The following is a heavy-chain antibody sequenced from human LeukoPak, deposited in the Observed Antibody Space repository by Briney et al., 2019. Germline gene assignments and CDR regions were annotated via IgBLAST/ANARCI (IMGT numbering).Heavy chain of an antibody. CDR3: ARGGSSSWYIGLDY. V-gene: IGHV3-23*01. Sequence: PGGSMRLSCAVSGITLSNYGMSWVRQAPGKGLEWVAGISDTGGSTNYADSVKGRFTISRDNAKNTLYLQMNSLRAEDTAVYYCARGGSSSWYIGLDYWGQGTLVTVSS. D-gene: IGHD6-13*01. CDR2: ISDTGGST. CDR1: GITLSNYG. J-gene: IGHJ4*02.